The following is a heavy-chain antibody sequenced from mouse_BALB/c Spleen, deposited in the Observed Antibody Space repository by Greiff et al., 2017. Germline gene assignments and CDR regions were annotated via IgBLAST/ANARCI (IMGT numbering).Heavy chain of an antibody. CDR1: GYAFTNYW. D-gene: IGHD2-2*01. V-gene: IGHV1-63*01. CDR3: ARRGLRRFFDY. J-gene: IGHJ2*01. CDR2: IYPGSGNT. Sequence: QVQLKESGAELVRPGTSVKISCKASGYAFTNYWLGWVKQRPGHGLEWIGDIYPGSGNTYYNEKFKGKATLTADKSSSTAYMQLSSLTSEDSAVYFCARRGLRRFFDYWGQGTTLTVSS.